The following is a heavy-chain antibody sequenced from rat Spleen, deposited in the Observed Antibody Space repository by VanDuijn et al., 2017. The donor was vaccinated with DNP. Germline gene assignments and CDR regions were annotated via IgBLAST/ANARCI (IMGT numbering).Heavy chain of an antibody. CDR1: GFTFSDYN. CDR2: IIYDGSRT. J-gene: IGHJ2*01. D-gene: IGHD1-2*01. Sequence: EVQLVESGGGLVQPGRSLKLSCAASGFTFSDYNMAWVRQAPKKGLEWVATIIYDGSRTYYRDSVKGRFTISRDNAKSTLYLQMDSLRSEDTATYYCTSNTHIRTAAPFDYWGQGVMVTVSS. CDR3: TSNTHIRTAAPFDY. V-gene: IGHV5S10*01.